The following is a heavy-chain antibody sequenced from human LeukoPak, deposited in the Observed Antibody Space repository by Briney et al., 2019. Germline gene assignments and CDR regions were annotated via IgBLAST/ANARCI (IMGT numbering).Heavy chain of an antibody. J-gene: IGHJ3*02. CDR1: GGTFSSYA. Sequence: ASVKVSCKASGGTFSSYAISWVRQAPGQGLEWMGGIIPIFGTANYAQKFQGRVTITADESTSTAYMELSSLRSEDTAVYYCARPSKVGSSFGAFDIWGQGTRVTVSS. CDR2: IIPIFGTA. V-gene: IGHV1-69*13. D-gene: IGHD1-26*01. CDR3: ARPSKVGSSFGAFDI.